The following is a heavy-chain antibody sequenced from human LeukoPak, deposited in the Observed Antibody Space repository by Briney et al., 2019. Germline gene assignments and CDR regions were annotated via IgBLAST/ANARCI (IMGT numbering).Heavy chain of an antibody. D-gene: IGHD3-10*01. CDR3: ARGEDTGGARLGYYYYYMDV. V-gene: IGHV4-4*07. J-gene: IGHJ6*03. CDR1: GGFITSYY. CDR2: ISSSGTT. Sequence: SETLSLTCTVSGGFITSYYWSWIRQPAGEGLDYIGRISSSGTTNYNRSLRGRVTITLDKSNNQFSLKLTSVTAADTAIYYCARGEDTGGARLGYYYYYMDVWGKGATVTVSS.